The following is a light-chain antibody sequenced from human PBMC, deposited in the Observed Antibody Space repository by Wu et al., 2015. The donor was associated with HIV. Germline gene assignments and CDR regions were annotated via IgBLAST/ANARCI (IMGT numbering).Light chain of an antibody. CDR1: QSVDNTY. V-gene: IGKV3-15*01. CDR2: GAS. Sequence: EIVLTQSPATLSLSPGEWATLSCRASQSVDNTYLAWYQKKPGQAPRLLIYGASTRATGIPARFSGSGSGTEFTLTISSLQSEDFAVYYCQQYNNWPEAFGGGTKVEIK. J-gene: IGKJ4*01. CDR3: QQYNNWPEA.